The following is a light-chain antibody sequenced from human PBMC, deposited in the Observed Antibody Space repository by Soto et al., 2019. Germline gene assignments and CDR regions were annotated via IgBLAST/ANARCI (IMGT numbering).Light chain of an antibody. CDR1: QSISSSF. V-gene: IGKV3-20*01. CDR3: QQYGSSPPLT. CDR2: GAS. J-gene: IGKJ4*01. Sequence: VLTQSPGKLSLSPGERATLSCRASQSISSSFLAWYQQKPGQAPRLLIYGASSRGTGIPDRFSGSGSGTDFTLTISRLEPEDFAVYYCQQYGSSPPLTFGGGTNVEIK.